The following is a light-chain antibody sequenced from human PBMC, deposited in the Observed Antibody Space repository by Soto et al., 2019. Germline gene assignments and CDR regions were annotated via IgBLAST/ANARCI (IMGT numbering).Light chain of an antibody. V-gene: IGLV2-14*01. J-gene: IGLJ1*01. CDR3: NSYRTVSTYV. CDR1: SSDIGGYNF. CDR2: DVG. Sequence: QSALTQPASVSGSPGQSITIACTGTSSDIGGYNFVSWYQQHPGKAPKLLIYDVGNRPSGVSNRFSGSRSGNTASLTISELQAEDEAHYYCNSYRTVSTYVFGTGTKVTVL.